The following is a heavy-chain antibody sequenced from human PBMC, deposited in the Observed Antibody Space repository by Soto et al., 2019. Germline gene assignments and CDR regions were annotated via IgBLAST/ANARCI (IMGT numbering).Heavy chain of an antibody. V-gene: IGHV3-9*01. CDR3: AKDYGSGSYYEAASNWFDP. Sequence: GGSLRLSCAASGFTFDDYAMHWVRQAPGKGLEWVSGISWNSGSTGYADSVKGRFTISRDNAKNSLYLQMNSLRAEDTALYYCAKDYGSGSYYEAASNWFDPWGQGTLVTVSS. CDR2: ISWNSGST. D-gene: IGHD3-10*01. J-gene: IGHJ5*02. CDR1: GFTFDDYA.